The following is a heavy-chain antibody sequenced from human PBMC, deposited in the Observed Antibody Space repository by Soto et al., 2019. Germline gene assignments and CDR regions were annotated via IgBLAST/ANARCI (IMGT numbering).Heavy chain of an antibody. D-gene: IGHD2-2*01. V-gene: IGHV3-23*01. Sequence: GGSLRLSCATSGFSFSTYPMSWVRQAPGKGLEWVTAISANGRGTSYADSVKGRFTILRDNSKNTLFLQMNSLRAEDTAVYYCARDSVVPADHQRDYYYYYGMDVWGQGTTVTVSS. CDR3: ARDSVVPADHQRDYYYYYGMDV. J-gene: IGHJ6*02. CDR1: GFSFSTYP. CDR2: ISANGRGT.